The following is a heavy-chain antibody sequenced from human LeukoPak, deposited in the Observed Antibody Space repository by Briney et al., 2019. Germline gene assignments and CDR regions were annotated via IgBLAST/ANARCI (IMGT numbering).Heavy chain of an antibody. J-gene: IGHJ6*02. CDR3: SREVATDYYGMDV. D-gene: IGHD5-12*01. CDR2: IYYSGST. V-gene: IGHV4-31*03. CDR1: GGSISSGGYY. Sequence: SETLSLTCTVSGGSISSGGYYWSWMRQPPGKGLEWIGYIYYSGSTYYNSSLKSRVTISVITSKNQFSVKLRSVTAADTAVYYWSREVATDYYGMDVWGQGTTVTVSS.